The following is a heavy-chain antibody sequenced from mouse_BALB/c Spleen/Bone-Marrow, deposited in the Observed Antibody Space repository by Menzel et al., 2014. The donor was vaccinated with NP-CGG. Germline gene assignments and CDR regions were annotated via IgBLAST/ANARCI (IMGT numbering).Heavy chain of an antibody. CDR2: INPSNGRT. D-gene: IGHD2-3*01. CDR1: GYTFTSYW. J-gene: IGHJ4*01. V-gene: IGHV1S81*02. Sequence: VKLQESGAELVKPGASVKPSCKASGYTFTSYWMHWVKQRPGQGLEWIGEINPSNGRTNYNEKFKSKATLTVDKSSSTAYMQLSSLTSEDSAVYYCARSDGYYPYYYAMDYWGQGTSVTVSS. CDR3: ARSDGYYPYYYAMDY.